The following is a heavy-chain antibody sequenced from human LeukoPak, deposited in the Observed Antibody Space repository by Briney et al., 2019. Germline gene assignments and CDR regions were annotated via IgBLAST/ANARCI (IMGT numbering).Heavy chain of an antibody. J-gene: IGHJ4*02. D-gene: IGHD3-16*02. CDR2: IRSDGSNK. V-gene: IGHV3-30*02. CDR3: TKGASYHFDY. Sequence: GGSLRLSCAASGFTFSNYGMHWVRQAPGKGLEWVAFIRSDGSNKYYADSVKGRFTFSRDNSKNTLYLQMNSLTAEDTAVYYCTKGASYHFDYWGQGTLVTVSS. CDR1: GFTFSNYG.